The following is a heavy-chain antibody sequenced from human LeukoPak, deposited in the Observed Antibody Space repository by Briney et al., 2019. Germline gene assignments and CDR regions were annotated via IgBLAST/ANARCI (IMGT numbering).Heavy chain of an antibody. CDR3: ARDGEMATITPYNWFDP. D-gene: IGHD5-24*01. J-gene: IGHJ5*02. CDR2: IIPIFGTA. Sequence: SVKVSCKASGYTFTSYGISWVRQAPGQGLEWMGGIIPIFGTANYAQKFQGRVTITADESTSTAYMELSSLRSEDTAVYYCARDGEMATITPYNWFDPWGQGTLVTVSS. CDR1: GYTFTSYG. V-gene: IGHV1-69*13.